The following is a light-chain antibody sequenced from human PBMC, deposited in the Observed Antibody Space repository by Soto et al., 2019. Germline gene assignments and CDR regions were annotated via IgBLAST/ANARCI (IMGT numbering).Light chain of an antibody. CDR3: SSFAGNNNVV. V-gene: IGLV2-8*01. Sequence: QSALTQPPSASGSPGPSVTISCTGTSSDVGGYNYVSWYQQHPGKAPKLMISEVSKRPSGVPDRFSGSKSGNTASLTVCGLQAEDEADYYCSSFAGNNNVVCGGGTKLTVL. CDR2: EVS. CDR1: SSDVGGYNY. J-gene: IGLJ2*01.